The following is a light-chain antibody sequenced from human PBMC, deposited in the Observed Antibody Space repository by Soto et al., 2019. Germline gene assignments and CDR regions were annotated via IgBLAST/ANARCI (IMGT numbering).Light chain of an antibody. CDR3: CSYAGSLLV. CDR2: DVS. CDR1: SSDIGGYNY. V-gene: IGLV2-11*01. J-gene: IGLJ1*01. Sequence: QSALTQPRSVSGSPGQSVTISCTGTSSDIGGYNYVSWYQQHPGKAPKLMIYDVSKRPSGVPDRFSGSKSGNTASLTISGLQAEDAADYCCSYAGSLLVFGTGTKLTVL.